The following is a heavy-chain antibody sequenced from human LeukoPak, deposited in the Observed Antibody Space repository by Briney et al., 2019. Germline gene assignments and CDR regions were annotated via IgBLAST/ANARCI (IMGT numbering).Heavy chain of an antibody. V-gene: IGHV3-23*01. D-gene: IGHD3-10*01. CDR1: GFTFSSFA. CDR2: ISGSGGST. CDR3: AKAMRNHYYGSGSLDY. Sequence: GGSLRLSCAASGFTFSSFAMSWFRQAPGKGLEWVSVISGSGGSTYYADSVKGRFTISRDNSKITLYLQMNSMRADDTAVYYCAKAMRNHYYGSGSLDYWGQGTLVTVSS. J-gene: IGHJ4*02.